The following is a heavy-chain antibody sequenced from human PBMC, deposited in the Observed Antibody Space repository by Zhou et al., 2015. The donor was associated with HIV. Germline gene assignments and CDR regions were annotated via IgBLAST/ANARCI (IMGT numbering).Heavy chain of an antibody. J-gene: IGHJ3*02. V-gene: IGHV1-58*01. D-gene: IGHD6-13*01. CDR2: IVVGSGNT. CDR3: AADLRIAAAGPLGAFDI. Sequence: QMQLVQSGPEVKKPGTSVKVSCKASGFTFTSSAVQWVRQARGQRLEWIGWIVVGSGNTNYAQKFQERVTITRDMSTSTAYMELSSLRSEDTAVYYCAADLRIAAAGPLGAFDIWGQGTMVTVSS. CDR1: GFTFTSSA.